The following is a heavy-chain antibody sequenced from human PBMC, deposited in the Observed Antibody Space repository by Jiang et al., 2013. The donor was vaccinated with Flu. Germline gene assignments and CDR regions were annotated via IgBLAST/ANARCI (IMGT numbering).Heavy chain of an antibody. CDR3: AHRQSGVPAAMDWFDP. J-gene: IGHJ5*02. Sequence: RYSPSLKSRLTITKDTSKNQVVLTMTNMDPVDTATYYCAHRQSGVPAAMDWFDPWGQGTLVTVSS. V-gene: IGHV2-5*01. D-gene: IGHD2-2*01.